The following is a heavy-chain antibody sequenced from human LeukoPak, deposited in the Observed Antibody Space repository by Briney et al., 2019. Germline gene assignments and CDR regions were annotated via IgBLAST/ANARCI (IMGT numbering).Heavy chain of an antibody. V-gene: IGHV3-53*01. D-gene: IGHD4-17*01. CDR1: GFTVSSNY. CDR2: IYSGGST. J-gene: IGHJ4*02. Sequence: PGGSLRLSCAASGFTVSSNYMSWVRQAPGKGLEWVSLIYSGGSTYYADSVKGRFTISRDNAKNSLYLEMNSLRSDDTAIYYCARDRDYGTFDYWGQGTLVTVSS. CDR3: ARDRDYGTFDY.